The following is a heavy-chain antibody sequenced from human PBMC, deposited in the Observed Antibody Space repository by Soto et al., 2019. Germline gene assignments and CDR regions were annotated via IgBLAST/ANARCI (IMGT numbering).Heavy chain of an antibody. Sequence: QVQLVESGGGVVQPGRSLRLSCAASGFTFSNYAMHWVRQAPGKGLEWVAVISYDGSNKYYADSVKGRFTISRDNSKITVYLQMNSLRAEDTAVYYCAIERSHASSPYFDFWGQGTVVTVSS. J-gene: IGHJ4*02. CDR1: GFTFSNYA. CDR3: AIERSHASSPYFDF. V-gene: IGHV3-30-3*01. CDR2: ISYDGSNK. D-gene: IGHD6-6*01.